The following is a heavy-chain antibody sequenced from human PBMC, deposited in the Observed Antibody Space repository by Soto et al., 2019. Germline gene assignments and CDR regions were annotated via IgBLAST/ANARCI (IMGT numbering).Heavy chain of an antibody. CDR2: INAGNGNT. CDR1: GYTFTSYA. CDR3: ARAYSYYYDSSGYYYSYYYGMDV. V-gene: IGHV1-3*01. Sequence: ASVKVSCKASGYTFTSYAMHWVRQAPGQRLEWMGWINAGNGNTKYSQKFQGRVTITRDTSASTAYMELSSLRSEDTAVYYCARAYSYYYDSSGYYYSYYYGMDVWGQGTTVTVSS. D-gene: IGHD3-22*01. J-gene: IGHJ6*02.